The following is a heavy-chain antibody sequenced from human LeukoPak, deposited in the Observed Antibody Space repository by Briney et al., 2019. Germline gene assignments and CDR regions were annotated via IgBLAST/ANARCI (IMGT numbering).Heavy chain of an antibody. Sequence: PGGSLRLSCAASGFTFSSYWMVWVRQAPGKGLVWVSSINNDGSKTNYADSVKGRFTISRDNAKNTLYLQMNSLRAEDTAVYYCARVGIQRQFDLWGQETLVTVSS. D-gene: IGHD5-18*01. CDR2: INNDGSKT. CDR1: GFTFSSYW. J-gene: IGHJ5*02. V-gene: IGHV3-74*01. CDR3: ARVGIQRQFDL.